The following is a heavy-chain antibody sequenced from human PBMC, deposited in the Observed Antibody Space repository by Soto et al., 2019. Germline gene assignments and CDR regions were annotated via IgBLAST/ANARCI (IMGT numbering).Heavy chain of an antibody. CDR3: TKQIYGGNS. J-gene: IGHJ4*02. CDR1: GFTFSASA. Sequence: VGSLRLSCATSGFTFSASAMHWVRQVSGKGLEWIARIGSKANNYATTYAASVKGRFTISRDDSENTVYLQMNSLKTEDTAIYYCTKQIYGGNSWGQGTLVTVS. D-gene: IGHD2-21*02. CDR2: IGSKANNYAT. V-gene: IGHV3-73*01.